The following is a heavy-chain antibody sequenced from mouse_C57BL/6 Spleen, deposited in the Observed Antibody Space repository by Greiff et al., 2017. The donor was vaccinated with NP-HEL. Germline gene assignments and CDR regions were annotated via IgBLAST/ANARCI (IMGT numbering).Heavy chain of an antibody. CDR1: GYTFTDYY. Sequence: LVESGAELVRPGASVKLSCKASGYTFTDYYINWVKQRPGQGLEWIARIYPGSGNTYYNEKFKGKATLTAEKSSSTAYMQLSSLTSEDSAVYFCAVYYDYAGGFAYWGQGTLVTVSA. V-gene: IGHV1-76*01. D-gene: IGHD2-4*01. CDR2: IYPGSGNT. CDR3: AVYYDYAGGFAY. J-gene: IGHJ3*01.